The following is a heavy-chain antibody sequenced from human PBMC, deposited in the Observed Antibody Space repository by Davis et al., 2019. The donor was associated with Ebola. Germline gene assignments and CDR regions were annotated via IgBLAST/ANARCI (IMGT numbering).Heavy chain of an antibody. V-gene: IGHV1-18*01. J-gene: IGHJ3*02. CDR3: ARTITMIVVVSAFDI. CDR2: ISAYNGNT. Sequence: ASVKVSCKASGYTFTSYDINWVRQAPGQGLEWMGWISAYNGNTNYAQKLQGRVTMTTDTSTSTAYMELRSLRSDDTAVYYCARTITMIVVVSAFDIWGQGTMVTVSS. CDR1: GYTFTSYD. D-gene: IGHD3-22*01.